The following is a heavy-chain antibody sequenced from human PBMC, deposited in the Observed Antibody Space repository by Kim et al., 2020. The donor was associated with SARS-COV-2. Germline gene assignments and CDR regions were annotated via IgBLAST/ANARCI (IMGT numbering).Heavy chain of an antibody. CDR2: ISSSSNYI. CDR3: ARVDCTNGVCSFDY. J-gene: IGHJ4*02. CDR1: GFTFSSYS. D-gene: IGHD2-8*01. Sequence: GGSLRLSCAASGFTFSSYSINWVRQAPGKGLEWVSSISSSSNYIYYADSVKGRFTISRDNAKNSLYLQMNSLRAEDTAVYYCARVDCTNGVCSFDYWGQGTLVTVSS. V-gene: IGHV3-21*01.